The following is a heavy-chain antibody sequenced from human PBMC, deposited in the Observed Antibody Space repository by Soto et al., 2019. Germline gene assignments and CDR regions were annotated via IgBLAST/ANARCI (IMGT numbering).Heavy chain of an antibody. CDR1: GGSFSGYY. CDR3: ARLRRYGGPTGDY. V-gene: IGHV4-34*01. J-gene: IGHJ4*02. CDR2: INHSGST. D-gene: IGHD1-26*01. Sequence: SETLSLTCAVYGGSFSGYYWSWIRQPPGKGLEWIGEINHSGSTNYNPSLKSRVTISVDTSKNQFSLKLSSVTAADTAVYYCARLRRYGGPTGDYWGQGTLVTVSS.